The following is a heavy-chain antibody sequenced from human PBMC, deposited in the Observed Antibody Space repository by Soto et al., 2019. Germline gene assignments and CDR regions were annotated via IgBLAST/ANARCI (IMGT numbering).Heavy chain of an antibody. CDR1: GFSFSGYG. V-gene: IGHV3-23*01. CDR3: AGSWFASG. J-gene: IGHJ4*02. D-gene: IGHD1-26*01. Sequence: EVQLLESGGGWVQPGGSLRLSCAASGFSFSGYGMSWVRQAPGKGLEWVSAISNSGGGTYYADSVKGRFIISRDNTKNTLFLQMNSLRDEDTAVYYCAGSWFASGWGQGTLVTVS. CDR2: ISNSGGGT.